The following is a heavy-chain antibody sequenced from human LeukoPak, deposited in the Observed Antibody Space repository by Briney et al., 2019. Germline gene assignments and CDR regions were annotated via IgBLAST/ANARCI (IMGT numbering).Heavy chain of an antibody. J-gene: IGHJ4*02. D-gene: IGHD3-10*01. CDR3: AKRSPPY. CDR2: IYTSGIT. Sequence: PGGSLRLSCAASGFTVSSNYMSWVRQAPGKGLEWVSLIYTSGITKYADSVQGRFIISRDNSKDTLYLQMNNLRVEDTAVYYCAKRSPPYWGQGTLVSVSS. CDR1: GFTVSSNY. V-gene: IGHV3-66*04.